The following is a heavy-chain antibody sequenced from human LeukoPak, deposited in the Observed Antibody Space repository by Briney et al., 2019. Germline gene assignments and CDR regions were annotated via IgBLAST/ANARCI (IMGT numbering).Heavy chain of an antibody. J-gene: IGHJ3*01. CDR1: GFSSSNYW. D-gene: IGHD5-18*01. CDR3: ARAQRGYPFDV. Sequence: GGSLRLSCAASGFSSSNYWMTWIRQAPGKGLEWVVAIKGDGRDKPYVDSVKGRFTISRDDVKNSLYLQLNNLRAEDTAIYYCARAQRGYPFDVWGKGTRVTVSS. CDR2: IKGDGRDK. V-gene: IGHV3-7*03.